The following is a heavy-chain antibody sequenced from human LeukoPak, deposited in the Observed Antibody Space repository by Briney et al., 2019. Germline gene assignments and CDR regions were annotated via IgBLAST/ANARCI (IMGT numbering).Heavy chain of an antibody. D-gene: IGHD3-22*01. Sequence: GGSLRLSCAASGFTFSSYAMHWVRQAPGKGLEWVAVISYDGSNKYYADSVKGRFTISRDNSKNTLYLQMNSLRAGDTAVYYCARERHYDSSGYLDYWGQGTLVTVSS. CDR1: GFTFSSYA. V-gene: IGHV3-30-3*01. CDR3: ARERHYDSSGYLDY. J-gene: IGHJ4*02. CDR2: ISYDGSNK.